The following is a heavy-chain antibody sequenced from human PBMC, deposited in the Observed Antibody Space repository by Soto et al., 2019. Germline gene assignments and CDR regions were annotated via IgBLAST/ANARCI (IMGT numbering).Heavy chain of an antibody. D-gene: IGHD4-17*01. CDR1: GFTFGGFA. CDR3: SRGMYSDYETSPLFFDF. V-gene: IGHV3-49*03. Sequence: GGSLRLSCTASGFTFGGFAMSWFRQAPGKGLQWVGFIRGKAYGGTTECAASVRGRFTVSRDDSKSIAYLEMNSLKTEDTAVCYCSRGMYSDYETSPLFFDFWGQGTLVTFSS. J-gene: IGHJ4*02. CDR2: IRGKAYGGTT.